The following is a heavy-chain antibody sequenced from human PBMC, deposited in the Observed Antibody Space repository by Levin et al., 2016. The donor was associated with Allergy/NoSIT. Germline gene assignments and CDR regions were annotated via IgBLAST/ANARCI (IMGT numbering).Heavy chain of an antibody. CDR2: IIPIFGTA. CDR3: AREYIRVVPAAIHYFDY. V-gene: IGHV1-69*13. CDR1: GGTFSSYA. J-gene: IGHJ4*02. D-gene: IGHD2-2*02. Sequence: SVKVSCKASGGTFSSYAISWVRQAPGQGLEWMGGIIPIFGTANYAQKFQGRVTITADESTSTAYMELSSLRSEDTAVYYCAREYIRVVPAAIHYFDYWGQGTLVTVSS.